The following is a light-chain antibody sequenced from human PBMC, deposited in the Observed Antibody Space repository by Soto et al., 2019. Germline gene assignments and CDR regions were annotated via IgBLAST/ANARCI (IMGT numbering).Light chain of an antibody. Sequence: QSALTQPRSVSGSPGQSVTISCTGTSSDVGGYNYVSWYQQYSGKAPKVMIYDVSKRPSGVPDRFSGSKSGNTASLTISGLQAEDEAYYYCSSYAASTSFVFGTGTKLTVL. CDR3: SSYAASTSFV. J-gene: IGLJ1*01. CDR2: DVS. CDR1: SSDVGGYNY. V-gene: IGLV2-11*01.